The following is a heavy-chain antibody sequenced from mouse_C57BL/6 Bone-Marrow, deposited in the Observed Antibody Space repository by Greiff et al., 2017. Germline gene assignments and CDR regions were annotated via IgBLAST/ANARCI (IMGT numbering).Heavy chain of an antibody. Sequence: EVILVESGGGLVKPGGSLKLSCAVSGFTFRSYAMSWVRQTPEKRLEWVATISDGGSYTYYPDNVKGRFTISRDNAKNNLYLQISHLKSEDTAIYYCAKPLYGSSLYYFDSWGPVTTLTVSS. D-gene: IGHD1-1*01. CDR3: AKPLYGSSLYYFDS. V-gene: IGHV5-4*03. CDR1: GFTFRSYA. CDR2: ISDGGSYT. J-gene: IGHJ2*01.